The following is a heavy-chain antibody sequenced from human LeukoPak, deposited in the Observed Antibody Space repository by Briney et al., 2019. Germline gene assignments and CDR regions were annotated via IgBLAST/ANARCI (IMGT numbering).Heavy chain of an antibody. Sequence: GGSLRLSCAASGFTFSTSGMHWVRQAPGKGLEWVAFISYDGSNKYYADSVKGRFTISRDNSKNTVYLVMNSLRTEDTAAYYCAKEYRSGWNDYWGQGTLVTVSS. V-gene: IGHV3-30*18. J-gene: IGHJ4*02. CDR2: ISYDGSNK. CDR1: GFTFSTSG. D-gene: IGHD6-19*01. CDR3: AKEYRSGWNDY.